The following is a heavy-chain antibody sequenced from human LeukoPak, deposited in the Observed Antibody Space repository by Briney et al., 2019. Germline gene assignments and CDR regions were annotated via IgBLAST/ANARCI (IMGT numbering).Heavy chain of an antibody. Sequence: PSETLSLTCAVYGGSFSGYYWSWIRQPPGKGLEWIGEINHSGSTNYNPSLKSRVTISVDTSKNQLSLKLSSVTAAATDVYYCARKLDTAMVTDYYYYGMDVWGQGTTVTVSS. J-gene: IGHJ6*02. CDR3: ARKLDTAMVTDYYYYGMDV. CDR2: INHSGST. D-gene: IGHD5-18*01. V-gene: IGHV4-34*01. CDR1: GGSFSGYY.